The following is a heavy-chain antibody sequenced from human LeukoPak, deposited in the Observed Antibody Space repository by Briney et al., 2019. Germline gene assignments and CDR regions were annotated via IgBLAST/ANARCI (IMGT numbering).Heavy chain of an antibody. V-gene: IGHV3-21*06. D-gene: IGHD3-3*01. CDR2: ISSLSSYI. CDR3: TKVNHDLHGMDV. Sequence: GGSLRLSCAASGVTFSSHGMNWVRQAPGKGLEWVSSISSLSSYIYYADSVKGRFTISRDNAKNSLYLQMNSLRAEDTAVYYCTKVNHDLHGMDVWGQGTTVTVSS. CDR1: GVTFSSHG. J-gene: IGHJ6*02.